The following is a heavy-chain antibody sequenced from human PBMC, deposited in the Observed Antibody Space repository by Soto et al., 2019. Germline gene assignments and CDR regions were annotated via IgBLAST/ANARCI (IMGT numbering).Heavy chain of an antibody. CDR2: ISSNGHST. D-gene: IGHD3-3*01. V-gene: IGHV3-64*01. J-gene: IGHJ4*02. Sequence: GGSLRLSCAASGFTFSNYAMHWVRQAPGKGLEYVSTISSNGHSTDYANSVKGRFTISRDNSMNTLYLQMGSLRAEDMAVYYCASWTAYSNWGQGTLVTVSS. CDR1: GFTFSNYA. CDR3: ASWTAYSN.